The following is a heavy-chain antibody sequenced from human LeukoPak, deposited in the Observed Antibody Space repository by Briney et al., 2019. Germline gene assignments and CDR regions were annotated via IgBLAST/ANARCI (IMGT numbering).Heavy chain of an antibody. V-gene: IGHV3-73*01. Sequence: GGSLRLSCAGSGFTFSGSAIHWVRQASGKGLEWVGRIRSNYATTYAASMKGRFTISRDDSRNTAYLQINSLKTEDTAVYYCTRLYDGSGTYYNGDYWGQGTLVTVSS. CDR3: TRLYDGSGTYYNGDY. CDR2: IRSNYAT. D-gene: IGHD3-10*01. CDR1: GFTFSGSA. J-gene: IGHJ4*02.